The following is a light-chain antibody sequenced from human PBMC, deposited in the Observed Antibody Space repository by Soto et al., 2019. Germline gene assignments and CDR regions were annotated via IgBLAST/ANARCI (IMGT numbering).Light chain of an antibody. CDR1: SSDVGGYNY. CDR2: DVS. V-gene: IGLV2-14*01. CDR3: SSYTSSYV. Sequence: YVLTQPASVSGSPGQSITISCTGTSSDVGGYNYVSWYQQHPGKAPKLMIYDVSNRPSGVSNRFSGSKSGNTASLTISGLQAEDEADYYCSSYTSSYVFGTGTKVTDL. J-gene: IGLJ1*01.